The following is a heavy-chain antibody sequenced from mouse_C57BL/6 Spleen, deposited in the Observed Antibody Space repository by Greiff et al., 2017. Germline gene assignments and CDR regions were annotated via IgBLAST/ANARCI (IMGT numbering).Heavy chain of an antibody. D-gene: IGHD1-1*01. Sequence: EVNLVESGGGLVKPGGSLKLSCAASGFTFSSYAMSWVRQTPEKRLEWVATISDGGSYTYYPDNVKGRFTISRDNAKNNLYLQMSHLKSEDTAMYYCARDYYYGSRYYFDYWGQGTTLTVSS. CDR2: ISDGGSYT. V-gene: IGHV5-4*01. CDR3: ARDYYYGSRYYFDY. J-gene: IGHJ2*01. CDR1: GFTFSSYA.